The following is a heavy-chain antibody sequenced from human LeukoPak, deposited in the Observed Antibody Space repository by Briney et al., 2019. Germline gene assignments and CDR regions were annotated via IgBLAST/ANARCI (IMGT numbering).Heavy chain of an antibody. CDR2: IYYSGST. J-gene: IGHJ5*02. V-gene: IGHV4-59*08. CDR1: GGSISSYY. CDR3: AGCSTGSTKNWFDP. D-gene: IGHD2-2*01. Sequence: SETLSLTCTVSGGSISSYYWSWIRQPPVKGLEWIGYIYYSGSTNYNPSLKSRVTISVDTSKNQFSLKLSSVTAADTAVYYCAGCSTGSTKNWFDPWGQGTLVTVSS.